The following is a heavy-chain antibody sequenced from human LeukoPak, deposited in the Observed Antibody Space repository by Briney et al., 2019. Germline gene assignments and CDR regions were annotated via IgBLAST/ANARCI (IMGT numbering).Heavy chain of an antibody. CDR3: ASRTHYYGSGSPVDY. D-gene: IGHD3-10*01. Sequence: SETLSLTCAVSGGSISSGGYSWSWIRQPPGKGLEWIGYIYHSGSTYYNPSLKSRVTISADTSRNQFSLKLISVTAADTAVYYCASRTHYYGSGSPVDYWGQGSLVTVSS. V-gene: IGHV4-30-2*01. CDR1: GGSISSGGYS. J-gene: IGHJ4*02. CDR2: IYHSGST.